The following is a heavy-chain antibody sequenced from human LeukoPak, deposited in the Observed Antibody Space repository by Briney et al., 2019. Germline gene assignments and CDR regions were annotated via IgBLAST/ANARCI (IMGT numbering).Heavy chain of an antibody. CDR1: GYSFTSYW. J-gene: IGHJ4*02. D-gene: IGHD3-9*01. CDR3: ARVGLRYFDWLLSGVNTRGPFDY. V-gene: IGHV5-51*01. Sequence: GESLKISCKGSGYSFTSYWIGWVRQMPGKGLEWMGIIYPGDSDTRYSPSFQGQVTISADKSISTAYLQWSSLKASDTAMYYCARVGLRYFDWLLSGVNTRGPFDYWGQGTLVTVSS. CDR2: IYPGDSDT.